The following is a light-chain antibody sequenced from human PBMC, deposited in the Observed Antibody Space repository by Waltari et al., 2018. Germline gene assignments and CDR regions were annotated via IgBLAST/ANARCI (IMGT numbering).Light chain of an antibody. CDR2: NDA. CDR1: DLGSKS. Sequence: SYVLTQPPSVSVAPGQTATITCGGSDLGSKSVHWNQQKAGQAPRLVIYNDADRPSGIPDRFSGSNSANTATLAISRVEAGDEADYYCHVWETSRDYQGFFGTGTKVTVL. CDR3: HVWETSRDYQGF. J-gene: IGLJ1*01. V-gene: IGLV3-21*02.